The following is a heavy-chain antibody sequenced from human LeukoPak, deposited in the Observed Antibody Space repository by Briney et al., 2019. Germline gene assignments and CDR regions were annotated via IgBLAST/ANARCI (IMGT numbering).Heavy chain of an antibody. CDR1: GGSSSGYY. J-gene: IGHJ6*02. CDR2: INHSGST. D-gene: IGHD6-6*01. Sequence: SETLSLTCSVYGGSSSGYYWSWIRQPPGKGLEWFGEINHSGSTNYNPSLKSRVTISVDTSKNQFSLKLSSVTAADTAVYYCARKCIAARTYYYYGMDVWGQGTTVTVSS. CDR3: ARKCIAARTYYYYGMDV. V-gene: IGHV4-34*01.